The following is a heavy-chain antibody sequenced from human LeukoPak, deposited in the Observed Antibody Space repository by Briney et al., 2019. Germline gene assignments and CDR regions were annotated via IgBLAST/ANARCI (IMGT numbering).Heavy chain of an antibody. V-gene: IGHV3-66*02. J-gene: IGHJ4*02. Sequence: RGSLRLSCAASGFAVSTNYMSRVRQAPGKGLEWVSIMYSDGSTKCADSVKGRFTISRDNSKNTLYLQMNSLSAEDTAVYYCAGYYGGKFDYWGQGTLVTVSS. CDR1: GFAVSTNY. CDR3: AGYYGGKFDY. CDR2: MYSDGST. D-gene: IGHD4-23*01.